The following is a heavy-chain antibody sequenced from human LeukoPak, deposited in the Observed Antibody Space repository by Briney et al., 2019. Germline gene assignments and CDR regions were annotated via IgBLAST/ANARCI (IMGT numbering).Heavy chain of an antibody. CDR1: GFTVSSNY. D-gene: IGHD2-2*01. CDR3: AKGKGDGYCSSTSCYWVSFDY. Sequence: GGSLRLSCAASGFTVSSNYMSWVRQAPGKGLEWVSVIYSGGCTYYADSVKGRFTISRHNSKNTLYLQMNSLRAEDTALYYCAKGKGDGYCSSTSCYWVSFDYWGQGTLVTVSS. CDR2: IYSGGCT. V-gene: IGHV3-53*01. J-gene: IGHJ4*02.